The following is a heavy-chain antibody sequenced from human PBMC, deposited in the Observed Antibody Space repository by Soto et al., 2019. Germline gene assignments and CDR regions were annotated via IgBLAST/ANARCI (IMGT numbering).Heavy chain of an antibody. D-gene: IGHD3-10*01. J-gene: IGHJ6*03. CDR1: GFTFSSYS. CDR3: ARIDIVSGGYKDYYYMDV. V-gene: IGHV3-21*01. Sequence: PGGSLRLSCAASGFTFSSYSMNWVRQAPGKGLEWVSSISSSSSYRYYADSVKGRFTISRDNAKNSLYLQMNSPRAEDTAVYYCARIDIVSGGYKDYYYMDVWGKGTTVTVSS. CDR2: ISSSSSYR.